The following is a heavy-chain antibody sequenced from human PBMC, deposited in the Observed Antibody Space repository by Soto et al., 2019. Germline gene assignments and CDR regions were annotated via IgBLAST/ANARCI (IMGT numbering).Heavy chain of an antibody. V-gene: IGHV1-18*01. J-gene: IGHJ4*02. CDR1: GYTFTSYG. Sequence: QVHLVQSGAEVKKPGASVKVSCKASGYTFTSYGITWVRQAPGQGLEWMGGISAHNGNTDYAQKLQGRVIVTRDTSTSTAYMELSCLRSDDTAVYYSARGRYGDYWGQGALVTVSS. D-gene: IGHD1-1*01. CDR2: ISAHNGNT. CDR3: ARGRYGDY.